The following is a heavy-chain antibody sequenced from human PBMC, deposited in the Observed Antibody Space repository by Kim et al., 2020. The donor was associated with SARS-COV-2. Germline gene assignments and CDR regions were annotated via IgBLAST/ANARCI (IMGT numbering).Heavy chain of an antibody. CDR1: GFTFSSYA. CDR3: AKGSRVYYEFWSGYYRGGSFDY. V-gene: IGHV3-23*01. CDR2: ISGSGGST. D-gene: IGHD3-3*01. Sequence: GGSLRLSCAASGFTFSSYAMSWVRQAPGKGLEWVSAISGSGGSTYYADSVKGRFTISRDNSKNTLYLQMNSLRAEDTAVYYCAKGSRVYYEFWSGYYRGGSFDYWGQGTRLTVSS. J-gene: IGHJ4*02.